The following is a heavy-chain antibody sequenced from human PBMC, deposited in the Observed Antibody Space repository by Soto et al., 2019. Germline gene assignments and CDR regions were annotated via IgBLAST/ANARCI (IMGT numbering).Heavy chain of an antibody. Sequence: PSETLSLTCTVSGGSVSNSQYFWVWLRQPPGKGLEWIGSIYYSGTTYYNPSLKSRVTISVDTSKNQFSLRLTSVTAADTAVYYCARRRVGAPTAAWGQGTLVTVSS. CDR1: GGSVSNSQYF. D-gene: IGHD2-2*01. CDR3: ARRRVGAPTAA. CDR2: IYYSGTT. V-gene: IGHV4-39*01. J-gene: IGHJ4*02.